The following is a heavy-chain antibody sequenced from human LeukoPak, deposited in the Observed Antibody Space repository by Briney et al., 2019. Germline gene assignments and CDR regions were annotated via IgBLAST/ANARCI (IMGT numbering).Heavy chain of an antibody. V-gene: IGHV3-74*01. Sequence: GGSPRLSCAASGFTFSGDWMHCGREGPGEGLGGGSRINSEGSGTSYAGSVKGRVTISRDNAKNTLYLQMTGLRPQDTPMYHCAKPYYYSSGSLKWGQGTLDTVSS. CDR1: GFTFSGDW. CDR3: AKPYYYSSGSLK. CDR2: INSEGSGT. D-gene: IGHD3-10*01. J-gene: IGHJ4*02.